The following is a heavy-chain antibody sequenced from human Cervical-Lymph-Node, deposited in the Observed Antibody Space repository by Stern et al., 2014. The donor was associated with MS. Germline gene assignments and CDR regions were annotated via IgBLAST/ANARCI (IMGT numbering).Heavy chain of an antibody. CDR2: TYHRYKWYN. CDR3: ARGGGQAYCGGDCYNY. J-gene: IGHJ4*02. V-gene: IGHV6-1*01. Sequence: QVQLGQSGPGLVKPSQTLSLTCAISGDSVSSNSAAWNWIRQSPSRGLEWLGRTYHRYKWYNDYAVSVKSRITINPDTSKNQFSLQLNSVTPEDTAVYYCARGGGQAYCGGDCYNYWGQGTLVTVSS. D-gene: IGHD2-21*02. CDR1: GDSVSSNSAA.